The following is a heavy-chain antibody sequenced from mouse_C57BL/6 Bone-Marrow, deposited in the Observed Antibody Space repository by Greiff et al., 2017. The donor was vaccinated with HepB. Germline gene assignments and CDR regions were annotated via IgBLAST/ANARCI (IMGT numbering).Heavy chain of an antibody. CDR1: GFTFTDYY. V-gene: IGHV7-3*01. CDR2: IRNKANGYTT. Sequence: EVKLMESGGGLVQPGGSLSLSCAASGFTFTDYYISWVRQPPGKALEWLGFIRNKANGYTTEYSASVKGRFTISRDNSQSILYLQMNALRAEDSATYYCARYAYGSLDYWGQGTTLTVSS. J-gene: IGHJ2*01. D-gene: IGHD1-1*01. CDR3: ARYAYGSLDY.